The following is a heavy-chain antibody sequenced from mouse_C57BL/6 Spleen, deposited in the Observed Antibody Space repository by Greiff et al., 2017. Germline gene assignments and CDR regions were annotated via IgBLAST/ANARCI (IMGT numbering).Heavy chain of an antibody. CDR3: ARGDDYTAY. CDR1: GYTFTSYG. J-gene: IGHJ3*01. D-gene: IGHD2-4*01. V-gene: IGHV1-81*01. CDR2: VYPRSGNT. Sequence: QVQLKQSGAELARPGASVKLSCKASGYTFTSYGISWVKQRTGQGLEWIGEVYPRSGNTYYNEKFKGKATLTADKSSSTAYMELLSLTSEDAAVYFCARGDDYTAYWGQGTLVTVSA.